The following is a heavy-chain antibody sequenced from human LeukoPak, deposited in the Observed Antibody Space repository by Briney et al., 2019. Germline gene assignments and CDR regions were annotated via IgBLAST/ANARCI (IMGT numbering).Heavy chain of an antibody. J-gene: IGHJ4*02. V-gene: IGHV3-33*01. CDR1: GFAFNTYA. CDR3: ARGIFGSGSYPDF. CDR2: IWHDGSHK. D-gene: IGHD3-10*01. Sequence: GGSLRLSCAASGFAFNTYAMHWVRQAPGQGLEWVALIWHDGSHKFYSNSVRGQFTISRDNSKNTVSLQMNNLRPEDTAVYYCARGIFGSGSYPDFWGQGTLVTVSS.